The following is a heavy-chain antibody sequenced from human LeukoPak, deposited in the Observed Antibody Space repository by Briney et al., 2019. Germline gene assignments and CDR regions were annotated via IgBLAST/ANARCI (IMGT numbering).Heavy chain of an antibody. D-gene: IGHD2-15*01. CDR3: AKDTTAWWYHRAYMDV. V-gene: IGHV3-23*01. CDR2: ISGSGDTT. CDR1: GFTFSSYA. Sequence: PGGSLRLSCAASGFTFSSYAMSWVRQDPGGGLEWVSAISGSGDTTYHADSVKGRFTISRDNSENRLSLQMDSLRAEDTAVYFCAKDTTAWWYHRAYMDVWGKGTTVTVSS. J-gene: IGHJ6*03.